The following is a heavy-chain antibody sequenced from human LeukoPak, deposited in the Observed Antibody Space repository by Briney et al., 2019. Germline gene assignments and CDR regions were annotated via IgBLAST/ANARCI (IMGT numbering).Heavy chain of an antibody. V-gene: IGHV4-4*09. J-gene: IGHJ4*02. CDR1: GDSISSDY. CDR2: IHTRDSA. Sequence: SETLSLTCTVSGDSISSDYWSWIRQPPGKGLEWIGYIHTRDSANYNPSLKSRVTMSLDTSKNQFSLQLTSVTAADTAVYYCARNIGWYVYDYWGQGTLVTVSS. CDR3: ARNIGWYVYDY. D-gene: IGHD6-19*01.